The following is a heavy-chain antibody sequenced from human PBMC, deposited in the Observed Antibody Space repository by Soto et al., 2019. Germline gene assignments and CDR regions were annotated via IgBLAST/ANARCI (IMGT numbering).Heavy chain of an antibody. V-gene: IGHV4-30-4*01. D-gene: IGHD2-15*01. Sequence: ASETLSLTCTVSGGSISSGDYYWSWIRQPPGKGLEWIGYIYYSGSTYYNPSLKSRVTISVDTSKNQFSLKLSSVTAADTAVYYCARETLGYCSGGSSYYFDYWGQGTLVTLSS. CDR2: IYYSGST. CDR3: ARETLGYCSGGSSYYFDY. J-gene: IGHJ4*02. CDR1: GGSISSGDYY.